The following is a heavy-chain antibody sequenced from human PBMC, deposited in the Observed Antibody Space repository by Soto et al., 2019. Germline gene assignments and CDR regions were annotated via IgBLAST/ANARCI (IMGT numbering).Heavy chain of an antibody. Sequence: QLQLQESGSGLVKPSQTLSLTCAVSGGSISSGGYSWSWIRQPPGKGLEWIGYIYHSVSTYYNPCLKSRVTISVDRSKNQFSLKLGSVTAADTAVYYCARAGGLGAVAVDYWGQGTLVTVSS. D-gene: IGHD6-19*01. CDR2: IYHSVST. CDR1: GGSISSGGYS. J-gene: IGHJ4*02. V-gene: IGHV4-30-2*01. CDR3: ARAGGLGAVAVDY.